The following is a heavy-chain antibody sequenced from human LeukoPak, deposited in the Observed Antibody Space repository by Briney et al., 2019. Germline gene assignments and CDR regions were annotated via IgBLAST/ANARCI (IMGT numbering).Heavy chain of an antibody. CDR1: GYTFTSYG. J-gene: IGHJ3*02. CDR2: ISAYNGNT. V-gene: IGHV1-18*01. Sequence: ASVKVSCKASGYTFTSYGISWVRQAPGQGLEWMGWISAYNGNTNYAQKFQGRVTMTRDTSISTAYMELSRLRSDDTAVYYCARDQGILYSYGSSDAFDIWGQGTMVTVSS. D-gene: IGHD5-18*01. CDR3: ARDQGILYSYGSSDAFDI.